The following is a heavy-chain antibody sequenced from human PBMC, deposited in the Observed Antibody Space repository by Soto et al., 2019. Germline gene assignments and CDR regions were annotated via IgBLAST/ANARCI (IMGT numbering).Heavy chain of an antibody. CDR3: ARGSDYVDYAGFDY. J-gene: IGHJ4*02. D-gene: IGHD4-17*01. V-gene: IGHV3-33*01. Sequence: QVQLVESGGGVVQPGRSLRLSCAASGFTFSSYGMHWVRQAPGKGLEWVAVIWYDGSNKYYADSVKGRFTISRDNSKNTLYLQMNSLRAEDTAVYYCARGSDYVDYAGFDYWGQGTLVTVSS. CDR1: GFTFSSYG. CDR2: IWYDGSNK.